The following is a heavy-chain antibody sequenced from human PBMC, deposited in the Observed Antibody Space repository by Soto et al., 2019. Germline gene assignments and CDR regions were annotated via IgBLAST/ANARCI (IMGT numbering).Heavy chain of an antibody. CDR3: ARAGGYDRRAGAFDI. J-gene: IGHJ3*02. CDR2: ISAYNGNT. D-gene: IGHD5-12*01. V-gene: IGHV1-18*01. CDR1: CYTFTSYG. Sequence: ASVKVSCKASCYTFTSYGISWVRQAPGQGLEWMGWISAYNGNTNYAQKLQGRVTMTTDTSTSTAYMELRSLRSDDTAVYYCARAGGYDRRAGAFDIWGQGTMVTVSS.